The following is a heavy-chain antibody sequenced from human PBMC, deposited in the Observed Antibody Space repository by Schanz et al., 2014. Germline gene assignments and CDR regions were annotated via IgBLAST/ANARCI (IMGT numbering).Heavy chain of an antibody. V-gene: IGHV1-2*02. CDR1: GYSFAAFF. D-gene: IGHD1-7*01. J-gene: IGHJ5*02. CDR2: INPYSGAT. CDR3: ARDQTGTTNWFDP. Sequence: QVQLVQSGAEVRKPGASVRVSCQASGYSFAAFFIHWVRQTPGQGLEWMGCINPYSGATYYAQKFQGRVTLTSDASLTTVYMEVHSLTSDDTAVFFCARDQTGTTNWFDPWGQGTLVTVSS.